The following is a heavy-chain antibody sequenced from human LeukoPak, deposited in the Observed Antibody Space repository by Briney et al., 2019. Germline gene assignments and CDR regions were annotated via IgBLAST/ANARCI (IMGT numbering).Heavy chain of an antibody. V-gene: IGHV4-30-4*01. CDR1: GDSFSSGDYY. CDR2: IYYSGST. J-gene: IGHJ3*02. Sequence: SQILSLTCTVSGDSFSSGDYYWSGIRQPPGKGLEWIGYIYYSGSTYYNPSLKSRVTISVDTSKNQFSLKVSSVTAADTAVYYCARDRNYGDSTYDAFDIWGQGTMVTVSS. CDR3: ARDRNYGDSTYDAFDI. D-gene: IGHD4-17*01.